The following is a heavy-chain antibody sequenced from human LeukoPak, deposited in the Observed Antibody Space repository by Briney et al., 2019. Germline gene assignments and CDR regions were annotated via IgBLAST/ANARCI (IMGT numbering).Heavy chain of an antibody. CDR2: ISSSSSYI. CDR1: GFTFSSYS. Sequence: PGGSLRLSCAASGFTFSSYSMNWVRQAPGKGLEWVSSISSSSSYIYYADSVKGRFTISRDNAKNSLYLQMNSLRAEDTAVYYCARDLCCSGGSCQRLYYYYGMDVWGQGTTVTVSS. CDR3: ARDLCCSGGSCQRLYYYYGMDV. D-gene: IGHD2-15*01. V-gene: IGHV3-21*01. J-gene: IGHJ6*02.